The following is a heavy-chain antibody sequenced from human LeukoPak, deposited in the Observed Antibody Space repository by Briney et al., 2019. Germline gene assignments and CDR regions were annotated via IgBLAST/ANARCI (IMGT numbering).Heavy chain of an antibody. CDR2: IIPIFGTA. D-gene: IGHD1-7*01. Sequence: ASVKVSCKASGGTFSSYAISWVRQAPGQGLEWMGGIIPIFGTANYAQKFQGRVTITTDESTSTAYMELSSLRSEDTAVYYCARDPYKGVELTYWGQGTLVTVSS. CDR3: ARDPYKGVELTY. CDR1: GGTFSSYA. J-gene: IGHJ4*02. V-gene: IGHV1-69*05.